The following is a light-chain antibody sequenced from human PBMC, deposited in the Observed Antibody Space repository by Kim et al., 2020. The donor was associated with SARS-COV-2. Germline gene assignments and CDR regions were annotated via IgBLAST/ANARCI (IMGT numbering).Light chain of an antibody. CDR3: QQSYTTPYT. V-gene: IGKV1-39*01. CDR1: QRISNY. Sequence: SAAVGDRFTITCRASQRISNYLNLYQQKPGKGPKLLIYAASSLQSGVPSRFSGSGSGTDFTLTISSLQPEDFATYYCQQSYTTPYTFGQGTKLEI. J-gene: IGKJ2*01. CDR2: AAS.